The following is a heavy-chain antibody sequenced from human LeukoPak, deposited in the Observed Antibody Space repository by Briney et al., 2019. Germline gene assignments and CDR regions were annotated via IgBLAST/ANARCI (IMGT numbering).Heavy chain of an antibody. V-gene: IGHV3-48*04. CDR1: GFTFSTYS. CDR3: ARDNVVVTGNDY. CDR2: IDSRSSTI. J-gene: IGHJ4*02. Sequence: GGSLRLSCAASGFTFSTYSMNWVRQAPGKGLEWVSYIDSRSSTIYYADSVKGRFTISRDNAKNSLYLQMSSLRGEDTALYYCARDNVVVTGNDYWGQGTLVTVSS. D-gene: IGHD2-15*01.